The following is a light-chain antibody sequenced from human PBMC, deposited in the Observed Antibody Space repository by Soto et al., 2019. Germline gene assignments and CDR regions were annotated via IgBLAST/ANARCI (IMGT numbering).Light chain of an antibody. V-gene: IGKV3-11*01. CDR3: QQRSNWPPLT. CDR2: DAS. CDR1: QSVSSY. Sequence: EIVLTQSPATLSLSPGERATLSCRASQSVSSYLAWYQQKPGQAPRLLIYDASNRATGIPARFSGSGSGTDCTLTISSLEPEYLAVDYCQQRSNWPPLTFGGGTKVEIK. J-gene: IGKJ4*01.